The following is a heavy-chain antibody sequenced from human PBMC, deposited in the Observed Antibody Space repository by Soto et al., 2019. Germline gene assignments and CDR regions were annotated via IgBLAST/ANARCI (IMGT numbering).Heavy chain of an antibody. D-gene: IGHD3-10*01. J-gene: IGHJ4*02. V-gene: IGHV3-53*01. Sequence: GGSLRLSCAASGFTVSSNYMSWARQAPGKGLEWVSVIYSGGSTYYADSVKGRFTISRDNSKNTLYLQMNSLRAEDTAVYYCARGRANYGYDFDYWGQGTLVTVSS. CDR1: GFTVSSNY. CDR2: IYSGGST. CDR3: ARGRANYGYDFDY.